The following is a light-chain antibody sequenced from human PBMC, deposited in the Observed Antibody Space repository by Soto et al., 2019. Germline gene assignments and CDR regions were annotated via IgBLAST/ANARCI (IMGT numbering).Light chain of an antibody. CDR2: DAS. V-gene: IGKV3-11*01. Sequence: EIVLTQSPATLSLSPGERATLSCRASQSISSYLAWYQQKPGQAPRLLIYDASNRATGIPARFSGSGSGTDFTLTISSLEPEDFAVYYCQERTGWPPWTFGKGTKVEIE. CDR3: QERTGWPPWT. J-gene: IGKJ1*01. CDR1: QSISSY.